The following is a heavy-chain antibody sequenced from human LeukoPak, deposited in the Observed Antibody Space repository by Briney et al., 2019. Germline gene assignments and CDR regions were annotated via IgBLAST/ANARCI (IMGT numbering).Heavy chain of an antibody. J-gene: IGHJ6*03. CDR1: GFTFSDYY. CDR2: ISSSGSTI. Sequence: GGSLRLSCAASGFTFSDYYMSWIRQAPGKGLKWVSYISSSGSTIYYADSVKGRFTISRDNAKNSLYLQMNSLRAEDTAVYYCARLATIFGVVMDYYYYYMDVWGKGTTVTVSS. D-gene: IGHD3-3*01. CDR3: ARLATIFGVVMDYYYYYMDV. V-gene: IGHV3-11*01.